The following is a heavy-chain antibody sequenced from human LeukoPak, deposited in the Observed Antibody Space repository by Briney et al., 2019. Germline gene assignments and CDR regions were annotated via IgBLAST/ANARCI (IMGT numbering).Heavy chain of an antibody. D-gene: IGHD6-13*01. CDR1: GFTVSSNY. J-gene: IGHJ3*02. V-gene: IGHV3-66*01. CDR2: IYSGGST. CDR3: AKVIGYVEQQQDYDAFDI. Sequence: GGSLRLSCAASGFTVSSNYMSWVRQAPGKGLEWVSVIYSGGSTYYADSVKGRFTISRDNSKNTLYLQMNSLRAEDTAVYYCAKVIGYVEQQQDYDAFDIWGQGTMVTVSS.